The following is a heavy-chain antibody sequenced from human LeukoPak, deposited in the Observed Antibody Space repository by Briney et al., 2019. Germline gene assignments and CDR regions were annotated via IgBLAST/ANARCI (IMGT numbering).Heavy chain of an antibody. CDR3: AREDSSGWYPLDY. J-gene: IGHJ4*02. CDR2: INPSGGRT. V-gene: IGHV1-46*01. Sequence: ASVKVSCKASGYTFTSYYMHWVRQAPGQGLKWMGTINPSGGRTSYAQKFQGRVTMTRDTSTSTVYMELSSLRSEDTAVYYCAREDSSGWYPLDYWGQGTLVTVSS. D-gene: IGHD6-19*01. CDR1: GYTFTSYY.